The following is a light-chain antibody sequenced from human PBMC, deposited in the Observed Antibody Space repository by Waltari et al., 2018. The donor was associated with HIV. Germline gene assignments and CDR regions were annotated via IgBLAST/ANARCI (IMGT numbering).Light chain of an antibody. CDR3: QQYDLWPPIT. CDR1: QSVATN. J-gene: IGKJ5*01. Sequence: DIVMTQSPDSLAVSLGERATIHCKSSQSVATNLAWYQQKPGQVPRLLIFGAFTRAPGVPPRFSGGGSGTEFTLTISSLQPEDFAVYYCQQYDLWPPITFGQGTRLEVK. CDR2: GAF. V-gene: IGKV3-15*01.